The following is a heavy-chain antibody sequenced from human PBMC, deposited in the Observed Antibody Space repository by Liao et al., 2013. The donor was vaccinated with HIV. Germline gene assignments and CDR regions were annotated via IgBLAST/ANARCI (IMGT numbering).Heavy chain of an antibody. J-gene: IGHJ3*01. CDR1: GASISSGDHY. Sequence: QVQLQESGPGLVKSSQTLSLTCTVSGASISSGDHYWSWVRQPPGKGLEWIGFVYYSGSTYSNPSLNSRVTISIDTSKNQFSLKLTSVTAADTAVYYCAAGDYGAYKAFDFWGQGTVVTVSS. D-gene: IGHD4-17*01. CDR3: AAGDYGAYKAFDF. V-gene: IGHV4-30-4*08. CDR2: VYYSGST.